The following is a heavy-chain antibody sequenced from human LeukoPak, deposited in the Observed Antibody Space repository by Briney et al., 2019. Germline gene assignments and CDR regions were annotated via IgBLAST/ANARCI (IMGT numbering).Heavy chain of an antibody. J-gene: IGHJ4*02. CDR2: INHSGST. Sequence: PSETLSLTCAVYGGSFSGYYWSWIRQPPGKGLEWIGEINHSGSTNYNPSLKSRVTISVDTSKNQFSLKLSSVTAADTAVYYCAGGPLPSVGATTYFDYWGQGTLVTVSS. CDR1: GGSFSGYY. D-gene: IGHD1-26*01. V-gene: IGHV4-34*01. CDR3: AGGPLPSVGATTYFDY.